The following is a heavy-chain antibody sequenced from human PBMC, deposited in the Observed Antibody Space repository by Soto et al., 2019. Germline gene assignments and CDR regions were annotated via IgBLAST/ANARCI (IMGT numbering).Heavy chain of an antibody. J-gene: IGHJ4*02. Sequence: SETLSLTCTVSGGSISSGGYYWSWIRQHPGKGLEWIVYIYYSGSTYYNPSLKSRVTISVDTSKNQFSLKLSSVTAADTAVYYCARGGKSITGTRPFDYWGQGTLVTVSS. D-gene: IGHD1-20*01. CDR1: GGSISSGGYY. CDR3: ARGGKSITGTRPFDY. V-gene: IGHV4-31*03. CDR2: IYYSGST.